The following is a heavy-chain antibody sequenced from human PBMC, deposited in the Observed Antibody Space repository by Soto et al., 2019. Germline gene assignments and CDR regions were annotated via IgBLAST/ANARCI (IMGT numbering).Heavy chain of an antibody. V-gene: IGHV2-5*02. CDR1: GFSLTTSGVG. D-gene: IGHD3-3*01. Sequence: QITLNESGPTVVRPTETLTLTCRFSGFSLTTSGVGVGWIRQSPGKAPEWLALIYWDDYKRYSASLKSRLTITKATSKHKVVRIVTDLDSTDTATYYCAHRVLRTVFGLVTTIAIFLDFWGPGPPVAVSS. CDR3: AHRVLRTVFGLVTTIAIFLDF. CDR2: IYWDDYK. J-gene: IGHJ4*02.